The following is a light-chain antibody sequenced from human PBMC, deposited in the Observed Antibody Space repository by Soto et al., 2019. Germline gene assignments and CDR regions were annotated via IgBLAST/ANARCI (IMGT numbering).Light chain of an antibody. CDR2: DAS. J-gene: IGKJ1*01. Sequence: DIQMTQSPSTLSDSVGDRVTITCRTSQSINTYLNWYQQKPGKAPKLLIYDASTLETGVPSRFSGGGSGTEFTFTISSLQPDDFATYYCQQYNSYSQTFGQGTEVDIK. V-gene: IGKV1-5*01. CDR1: QSINTY. CDR3: QQYNSYSQT.